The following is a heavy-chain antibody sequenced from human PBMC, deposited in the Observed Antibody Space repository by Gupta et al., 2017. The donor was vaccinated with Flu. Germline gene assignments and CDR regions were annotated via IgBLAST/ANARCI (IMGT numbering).Heavy chain of an antibody. CDR2: IYYNGDT. Sequence: RSNYWAWIRQPPGKGLEWIGSIYYNGDTYCNPSLKSRVTVSIDTSKNQFSLKLTSVTAADTAVYYCASTGGPEIHSISFDYWGHGTLVTVSS. V-gene: IGHV4-39*01. D-gene: IGHD7-27*01. CDR3: ASTGGPEIHSISFDY. J-gene: IGHJ4*01. CDR1: RSNY.